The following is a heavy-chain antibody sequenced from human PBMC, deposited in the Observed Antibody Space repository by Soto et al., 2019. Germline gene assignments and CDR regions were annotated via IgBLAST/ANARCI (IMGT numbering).Heavy chain of an antibody. D-gene: IGHD3-10*01. CDR1: GDSISTASHY. CDR2: IYSSGRI. Sequence: QVQLQESGPGLVKPSQTLLLTCSVSGDSISTASHYWNWIRHLPGMGLEWIGNIYSSGRIYYTASPPSRATISADTSTNQFALTLSSVTAADTGVHYCARSISSGSFSFGYHGMDVWGQGTTVTVSS. V-gene: IGHV4-31*03. J-gene: IGHJ6*02. CDR3: ARSISSGSFSFGYHGMDV.